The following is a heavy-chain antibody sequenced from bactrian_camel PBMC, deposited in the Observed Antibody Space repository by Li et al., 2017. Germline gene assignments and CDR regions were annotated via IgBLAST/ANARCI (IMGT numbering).Heavy chain of an antibody. D-gene: IGHD5*01. CDR1: GYTFSAYC. CDR2: IDSDGTL. V-gene: IGHV3S53*01. Sequence: HVQLVESGGGSVQAGGSLRLSCADSGYTFSAYCVGWSRQAPGKEREGVAAIDSDGTLDYADSVKGRFTISKDNAADTIYLQMNSLKPEDTALYYCAAGYGCLTSIHNLDVAPVRYWGQGTQVTVS. J-gene: IGHJ4*01. CDR3: AAGYGCLTSIHNLDVAPVRY.